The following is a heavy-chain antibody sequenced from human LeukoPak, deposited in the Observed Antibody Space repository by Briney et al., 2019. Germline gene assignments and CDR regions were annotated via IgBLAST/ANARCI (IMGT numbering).Heavy chain of an antibody. CDR2: ISTYNGNT. V-gene: IGHV1-18*01. D-gene: IGHD5-12*01. Sequence: ASVKVSCKASGYTFTSYGITWVRQARGQGLEWMGWISTYNGNTNYAQNLQGRVTMTTDTSTSTAYMELRSLRSDDTAVYYCARGRGSTSRYWGQGTLVTVSS. CDR3: ARGRGSTSRY. CDR1: GYTFTSYG. J-gene: IGHJ4*02.